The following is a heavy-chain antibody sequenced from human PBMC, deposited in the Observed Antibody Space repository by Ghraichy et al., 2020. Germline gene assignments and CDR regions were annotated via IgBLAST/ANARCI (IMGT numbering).Heavy chain of an antibody. D-gene: IGHD3-9*01. CDR2: INHSGST. V-gene: IGHV4-34*01. J-gene: IGHJ3*02. CDR1: GGSFSSYY. Sequence: SETLSLTCAVYGGSFSSYYWSWIRQPPGKGLEWIGEINHSGSTNHNPSLKSRVTISIDTSKNQFSLKLSSVTAADTAVYYCASSGYYDAFDIWGQGTMVTVSS. CDR3: ASSGYYDAFDI.